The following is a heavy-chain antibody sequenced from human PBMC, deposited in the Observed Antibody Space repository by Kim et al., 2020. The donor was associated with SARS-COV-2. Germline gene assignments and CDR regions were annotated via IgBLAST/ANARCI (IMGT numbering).Heavy chain of an antibody. CDR2: IYYSGST. D-gene: IGHD2-21*01. V-gene: IGHV4-39*07. Sequence: SETLSLTCTVSGGSISSSSYYWGWIRQPPGKGLEWIGSIYYSGSTYYNPSLKSRVTISVDTSKNQFSLKLSSVTAADTAVYCCARDGGHMLLPHFDYWGQRTLVTVSS. J-gene: IGHJ4*02. CDR1: GGSISSSSYY. CDR3: ARDGGHMLLPHFDY.